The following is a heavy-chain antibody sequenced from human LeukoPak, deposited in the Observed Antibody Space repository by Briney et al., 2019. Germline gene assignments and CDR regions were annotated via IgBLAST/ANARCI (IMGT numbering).Heavy chain of an antibody. CDR2: ISIYNGKI. V-gene: IGHV1-18*01. CDR3: ARGKYSSSPGDY. Sequence: ASVKVSCKASGYTFTSYGISWVRQAPGQGLEWMGWISIYNGKINYAQKFQGRVTMTTDTSTSTAYMELRSLRSDDTAVYYCARGKYSSSPGDYWGQGTLVTVSS. J-gene: IGHJ4*02. CDR1: GYTFTSYG. D-gene: IGHD6-6*01.